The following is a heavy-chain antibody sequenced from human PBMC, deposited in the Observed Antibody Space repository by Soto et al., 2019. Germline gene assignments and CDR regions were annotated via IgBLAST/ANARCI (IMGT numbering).Heavy chain of an antibody. J-gene: IGHJ5*02. V-gene: IGHV4-31*03. Sequence: SETLSLTCTVSGGSISSGGYYWSWIRQHPGKGLEWIGYIYYSGSTFYNPSLKSRVTISVDTSKNQFSLKLSSVTAADTAVYYCARDGGDSSRWYGGYNWLDPWGQGTLVTVYS. CDR2: IYYSGST. CDR1: GGSISSGGYY. D-gene: IGHD6-13*01. CDR3: ARDGGDSSRWYGGYNWLDP.